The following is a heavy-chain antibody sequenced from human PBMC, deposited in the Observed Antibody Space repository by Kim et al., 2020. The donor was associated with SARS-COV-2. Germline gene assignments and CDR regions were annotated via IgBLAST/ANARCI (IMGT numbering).Heavy chain of an antibody. CDR2: IWYDGSNK. J-gene: IGHJ6*02. D-gene: IGHD2-15*01. CDR3: AKVIPSLRSYYYGMDV. V-gene: IGHV3-33*06. Sequence: GGSLRLSCAASGFTFSSYGMHWVRQAPGKGLEWVAVIWYDGSNKYYADSVKGRFTISRDNSKNTLYLQMNSLRAEDTAVYYCAKVIPSLRSYYYGMDVWGQGTTVTVSS. CDR1: GFTFSSYG.